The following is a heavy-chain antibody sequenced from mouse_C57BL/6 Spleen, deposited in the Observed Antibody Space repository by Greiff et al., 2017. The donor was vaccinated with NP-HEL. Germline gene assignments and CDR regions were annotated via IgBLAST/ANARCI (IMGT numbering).Heavy chain of an antibody. V-gene: IGHV1-52*01. CDR2: IDPSDSET. CDR1: GYTFTSYW. Sequence: QVQLQQPGAELVRPGSSVKLSCKASGYTFTSYWMHWVKQRPIQGLEWIGNIDPSDSETHYNQKFKDKATLTVDKSSSTAYMQLSSLTSEDSAVYYCARGAYYYGSSSFGDWGKGTTLTVAS. D-gene: IGHD1-1*01. J-gene: IGHJ2*01. CDR3: ARGAYYYGSSSFGD.